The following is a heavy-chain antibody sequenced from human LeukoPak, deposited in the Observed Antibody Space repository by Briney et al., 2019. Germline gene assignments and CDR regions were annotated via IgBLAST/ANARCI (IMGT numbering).Heavy chain of an antibody. Sequence: SETLSLTCTVSGGSISSYYWSWIRQPPGKGLEWIGYIYTSGSTNYNPSLKSRVTISVDTSKNQFSLKLSSVTAADTAVYYCARHQTYYDFWSGYYTGWFDPWGQGTLVTVSS. CDR1: GGSISSYY. CDR3: ARHQTYYDFWSGYYTGWFDP. J-gene: IGHJ5*02. D-gene: IGHD3-3*01. CDR2: IYTSGST. V-gene: IGHV4-4*09.